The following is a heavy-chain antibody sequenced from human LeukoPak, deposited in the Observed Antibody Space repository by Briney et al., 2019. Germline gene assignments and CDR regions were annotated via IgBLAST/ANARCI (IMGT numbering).Heavy chain of an antibody. CDR1: GFTFDDYA. D-gene: IGHD3-10*01. CDR3: AKGFMVRGVINPFDY. Sequence: GRSLRLSCAASGFTFDDYAMHWVRQAPGKGLEWVSGISWNSGSIGYADSVKGRFTISRDNAKNSLYLQMNSLRAEDTAVYYCAKGFMVRGVINPFDYWGQGTLVTVSS. J-gene: IGHJ4*02. V-gene: IGHV3-9*01. CDR2: ISWNSGSI.